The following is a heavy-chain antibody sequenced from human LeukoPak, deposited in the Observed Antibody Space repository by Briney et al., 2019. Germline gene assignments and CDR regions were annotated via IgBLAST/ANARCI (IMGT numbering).Heavy chain of an antibody. J-gene: IGHJ4*02. CDR2: INPNSGGT. D-gene: IGHD5-24*01. V-gene: IGHV1-2*02. CDR3: ARVMVFYRNGLSLFDY. Sequence: GAAVTVSCKASGYTFTGYYMHWVRQAPGQGLEWMGWINPNSGGTNYAQNFQGRVTMTRDTSISTAYMQLSRLRSDDTAVFYCARVMVFYRNGLSLFDYWGQGTLVTVSS. CDR1: GYTFTGYY.